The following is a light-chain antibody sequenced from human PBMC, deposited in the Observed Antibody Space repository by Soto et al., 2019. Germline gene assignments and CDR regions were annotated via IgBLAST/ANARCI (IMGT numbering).Light chain of an antibody. CDR3: AAWDDSLNGPV. Sequence: QSVLTQPPSASGTPGQRVTISCSGSCSNIGSNTVNWYHHLPGTAPKILIYNNDQRPSGVPDRFSGSKSGTSASLAISGLQSEDEADYYCAAWDDSLNGPVFGGGTKLAVL. J-gene: IGLJ3*02. CDR1: CSNIGSNT. V-gene: IGLV1-44*01. CDR2: NND.